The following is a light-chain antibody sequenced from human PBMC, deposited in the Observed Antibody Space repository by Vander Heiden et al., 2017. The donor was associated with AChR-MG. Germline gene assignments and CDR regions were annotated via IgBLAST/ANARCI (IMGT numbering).Light chain of an antibody. Sequence: DIQMTQSPSSLSASVGDRITITCRASQSMSNYLNWYQLKPGMTPKLLIYGASHWQSGVPSRFIGSASGTDFTLTISSRQPEDSATFYCQHTYSIPTTLGKGTKVKIK. V-gene: IGKV1-39*01. J-gene: IGKJ1*01. CDR3: QHTYSIPTT. CDR1: QSMSNY. CDR2: GAS.